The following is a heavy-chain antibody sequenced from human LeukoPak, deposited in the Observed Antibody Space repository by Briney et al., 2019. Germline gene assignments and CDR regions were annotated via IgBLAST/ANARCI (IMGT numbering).Heavy chain of an antibody. Sequence: SETLSLTCAVYGGSFSGYYWSWIRQPPGKGLEWIGEINHSGSTNYNPSLKSRVTISVDTSKNQFSLKLSSVTAADTAVYYCASSIIAVAGPFDYWGQGTLVTVSS. J-gene: IGHJ4*02. CDR1: GGSFSGYY. V-gene: IGHV4-34*01. CDR2: INHSGST. D-gene: IGHD6-19*01. CDR3: ASSIIAVAGPFDY.